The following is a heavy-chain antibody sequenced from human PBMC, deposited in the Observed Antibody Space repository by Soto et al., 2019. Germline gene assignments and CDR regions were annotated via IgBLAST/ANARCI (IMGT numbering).Heavy chain of an antibody. CDR2: VYSTGST. D-gene: IGHD2-8*01. Sequence: SETLSLTCSVSGDSITTNGYYWGWIRHPPGTGLQWIGNVYSTGSTFSHPSLTSRVSISVDTSKNKFSLRLTSVTAADTAVYYCARSHYTYGLLIDYWGPGIMVTVSS. J-gene: IGHJ4*02. V-gene: IGHV4-39*01. CDR1: GDSITTNGYY. CDR3: ARSHYTYGLLIDY.